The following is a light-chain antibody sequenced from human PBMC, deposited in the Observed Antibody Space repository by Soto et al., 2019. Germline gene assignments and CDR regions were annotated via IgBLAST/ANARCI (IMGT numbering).Light chain of an antibody. V-gene: IGKV3-20*01. Sequence: EIVLTQSPGTLSLSPGERATLSCRASQSVSSSYLAWYQQKPGQAPRLLIYGASSRATGIPDRFSGSGSGTDFILIISRLEPEDCAVFYCQHYGSSPYTFGKGTKLEIK. CDR3: QHYGSSPYT. CDR2: GAS. J-gene: IGKJ2*01. CDR1: QSVSSSY.